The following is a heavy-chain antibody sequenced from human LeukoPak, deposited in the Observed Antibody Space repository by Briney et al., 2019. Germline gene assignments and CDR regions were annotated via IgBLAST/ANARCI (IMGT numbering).Heavy chain of an antibody. J-gene: IGHJ4*02. Sequence: PSETLSLTCAVYGGSFSGSYYWSWIRQPAGKGLEWIGRIYTSGSTNYNPSLKSRVTISVDTSKNQFSLKLSSVTAADTAVYYCARDSPTWYFDYWGQGTLVTVSS. CDR1: GGSFSGSYY. CDR3: ARDSPTWYFDY. V-gene: IGHV4-61*02. CDR2: IYTSGST.